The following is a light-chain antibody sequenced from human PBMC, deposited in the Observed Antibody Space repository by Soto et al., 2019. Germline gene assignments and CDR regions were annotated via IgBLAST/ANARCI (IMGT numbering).Light chain of an antibody. Sequence: DIQMTQSPSSLSASVGDRVTITFRASQGIRNDLGWYQQKPGKAPKLLIYKASTLKSGVPSRFSGSGSGTEFTLTISSLQPDDFATYYCQHYNSYSEAFGQGTKVDIK. CDR1: QGIRND. CDR3: QHYNSYSEA. V-gene: IGKV1-5*03. CDR2: KAS. J-gene: IGKJ1*01.